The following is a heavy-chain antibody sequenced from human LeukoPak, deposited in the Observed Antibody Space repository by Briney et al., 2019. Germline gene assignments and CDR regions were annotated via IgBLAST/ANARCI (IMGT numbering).Heavy chain of an antibody. Sequence: SETLSLTCSVSDGPISRYYWSWIPQPPGKGLEWIGYIHRSGSTHYNPSLKSRVTTSLDTSKNQFSLKLSSVTAADTAVYYCARLGSYSDHWGQGTLVTVSS. V-gene: IGHV4-4*09. CDR1: DGPISRYY. D-gene: IGHD1-26*01. CDR2: IHRSGST. CDR3: ARLGSYSDH. J-gene: IGHJ4*02.